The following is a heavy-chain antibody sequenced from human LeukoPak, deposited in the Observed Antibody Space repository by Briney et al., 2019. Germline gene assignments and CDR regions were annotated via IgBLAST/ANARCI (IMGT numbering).Heavy chain of an antibody. J-gene: IGHJ4*02. CDR1: GYSFTNSG. V-gene: IGHV1-18*01. CDR3: ARGSGVADN. CDR2: VSAYDGNS. D-gene: IGHD3-3*01. Sequence: ASVKVSCKASGYSFTNSGFSWVRQAPGQGLEWMGWVSAYDGNSNYAQMFQDRLTMTTDRSTSTAYMELSSLRSEDTAVYYCARGSGVADNWGQGTLVTVSS.